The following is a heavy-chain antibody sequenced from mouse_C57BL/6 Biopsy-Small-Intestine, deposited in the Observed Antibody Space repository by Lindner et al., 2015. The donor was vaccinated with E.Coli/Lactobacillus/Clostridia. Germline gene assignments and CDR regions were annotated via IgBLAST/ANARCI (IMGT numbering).Heavy chain of an antibody. D-gene: IGHD4-1*01. CDR1: GFTFSDYG. Sequence: VQLQEVWGGLVKPGGSLKLSCAASGFTFSDYGMHWVRQAPEKGLEWIAYINSGSSTIQYADTVKGRFTTSRDNAKNTLFLQMTSLRSEDTAMYYCTRGTGRGFDYWGQGTTLTVSS. J-gene: IGHJ2*01. V-gene: IGHV5-17*01. CDR3: TRGTGRGFDY. CDR2: INSGSSTI.